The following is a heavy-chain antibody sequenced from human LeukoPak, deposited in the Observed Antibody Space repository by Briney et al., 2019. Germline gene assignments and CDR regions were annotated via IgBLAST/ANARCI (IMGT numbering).Heavy chain of an antibody. V-gene: IGHV1-69*01. D-gene: IGHD2-2*01. CDR2: IIPIFGTA. J-gene: IGHJ6*02. CDR1: GGTFSSYA. CDR3: ARNKVVVVPAAESDYYYYGMDV. Sequence: SVKVSCKASGGTFSSYAISWVRQAPGQGLEWMGGIIPIFGTANYAQKFQGRVTITADESTSTAYMELSSLRSEDTAVYYCARNKVVVVPAAESDYYYYGMDVWGQGTTVTVSS.